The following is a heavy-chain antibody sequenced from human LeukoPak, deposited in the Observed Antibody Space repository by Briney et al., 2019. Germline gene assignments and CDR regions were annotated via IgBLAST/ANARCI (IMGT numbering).Heavy chain of an antibody. V-gene: IGHV1-2*02. Sequence: ASVTVSCKASGYTFTGYYMHWVRQAPGQGLEWMGWINPNSGGTNYAQKFQGRVTMTRDTSISTAYMELSRLRSDDTAVHYCARVGEDSSSWYYNWFDPWGQGTLVTVSS. CDR3: ARVGEDSSSWYYNWFDP. CDR2: INPNSGGT. J-gene: IGHJ5*02. CDR1: GYTFTGYY. D-gene: IGHD6-13*01.